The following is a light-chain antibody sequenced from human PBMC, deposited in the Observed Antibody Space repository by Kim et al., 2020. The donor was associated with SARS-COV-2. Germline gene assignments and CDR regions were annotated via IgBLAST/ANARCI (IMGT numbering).Light chain of an antibody. J-gene: IGKJ2*01. V-gene: IGKV3-15*01. CDR3: QQYNDWPWT. Sequence: EILMTQSPATLSVSPGERVTLYCRASQSISTNIGWYLQKPGQAPRLLIPDASTRATGIPARLSGSVSGTEFTLTISSLQSEDFAVYCCQQYNDWPWTFDEGTKLEI. CDR1: QSISTN. CDR2: DAS.